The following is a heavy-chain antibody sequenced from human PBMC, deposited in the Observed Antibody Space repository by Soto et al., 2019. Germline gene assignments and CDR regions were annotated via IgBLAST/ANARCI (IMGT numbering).Heavy chain of an antibody. Sequence: GGSLRLSCSGSGFTVSSFGMHWVRQAPGKGLEHVSTLSSNGIGTYYADSVKGRFTFSRDTSKNTLYLQMSSPRTEDTAVYYCVKDMGQAAVRIRYLYGLGVWDPGTRV. V-gene: IGHV3-64D*06. CDR3: VKDMGQAAVRIRYLYGLGV. CDR2: LSSNGIGT. D-gene: IGHD6-13*01. CDR1: GFTVSSFG. J-gene: IGHJ6*02.